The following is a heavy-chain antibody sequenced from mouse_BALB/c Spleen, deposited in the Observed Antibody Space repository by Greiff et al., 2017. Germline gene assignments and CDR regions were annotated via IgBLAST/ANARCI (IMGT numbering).Heavy chain of an antibody. CDR1: GYAFSSYW. J-gene: IGHJ4*01. Sequence: QVQLKESGAELVRPGSSVKISCKASGYAFSSYWMNWVKQRPGQGLEWIGQIYPGDGDTNYNGKFKGKATLTADKSSSTAYMQLSSLTSEDSAVCCCARKDSGYSMDYWGQGTSVTVSS. CDR3: ARKDSGYSMDY. V-gene: IGHV1-80*01. D-gene: IGHD3-1*01. CDR2: IYPGDGDT.